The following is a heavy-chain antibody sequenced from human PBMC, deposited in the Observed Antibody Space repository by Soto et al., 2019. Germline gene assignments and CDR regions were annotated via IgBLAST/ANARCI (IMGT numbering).Heavy chain of an antibody. CDR3: ARLLGDLINYYYYGMDV. Sequence: VASVKVSCKASGGTFSSYAISWVRQAPGQGLEWVGGIIPIFGTANYAQKFQGRVTITADESTSTAYMELSSLRSEDTAVYYCARLLGDLINYYYYGMDVWGQGTTVTGSS. CDR1: GGTFSSYA. J-gene: IGHJ6*02. D-gene: IGHD3-16*01. CDR2: IIPIFGTA. V-gene: IGHV1-69*13.